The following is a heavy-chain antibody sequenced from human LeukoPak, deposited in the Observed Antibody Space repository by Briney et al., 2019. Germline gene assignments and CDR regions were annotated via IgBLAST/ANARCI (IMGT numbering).Heavy chain of an antibody. CDR3: ARGYCSGGSCYSKDYYYMDV. J-gene: IGHJ6*03. Sequence: PGGSLRLSCAASGFTVSSNYMSWVRQAPGKRLEWVSIIYSGGTTYYTDSVKGRFTISRDSSNNMLYLQMNSLRAEDTAVYYCARGYCSGGSCYSKDYYYMDVWGKGTTVTVSS. D-gene: IGHD2-15*01. CDR1: GFTVSSNY. V-gene: IGHV3-53*01. CDR2: IYSGGTT.